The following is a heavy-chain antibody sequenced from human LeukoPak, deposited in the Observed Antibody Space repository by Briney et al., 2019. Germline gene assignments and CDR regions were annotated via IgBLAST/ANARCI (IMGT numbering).Heavy chain of an antibody. D-gene: IGHD1-1*01. V-gene: IGHV1-18*01. CDR3: ARFSNEEGGY. Sequence: ASVKVSCKASGYTFTSYAISWMRQAPGQGLEWMGWISAYSGNTDYAQKLQGRVTMTTDTSTNTAYMELRSLRSDDTAVYYCARFSNEEGGYWGQGTLVTVSS. CDR1: GYTFTSYA. J-gene: IGHJ4*02. CDR2: ISAYSGNT.